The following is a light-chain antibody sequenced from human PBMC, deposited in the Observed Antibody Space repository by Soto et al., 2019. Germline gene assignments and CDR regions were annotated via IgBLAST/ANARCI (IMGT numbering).Light chain of an antibody. CDR2: DAS. V-gene: IGKV3-11*01. CDR1: QSVSSY. Sequence: EIVLTQSPATLSLSPGERATLSCRASQSVSSYLAWYQQKPGQAPRLLIYDASNMATGIPARFSGSGSGTDFTLTISSLEPEDFAVYYCQQRSKWPRTFVPGTKVDIK. J-gene: IGKJ3*01. CDR3: QQRSKWPRT.